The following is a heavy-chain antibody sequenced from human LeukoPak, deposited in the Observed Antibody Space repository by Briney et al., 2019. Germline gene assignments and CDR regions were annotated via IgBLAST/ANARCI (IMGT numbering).Heavy chain of an antibody. CDR1: GCAFSDHG. V-gene: IGHV1-18*04. CDR2: ISGYNGHT. D-gene: IGHD5-18*01. J-gene: IGHJ4*02. CDR3: ARVPDPRNTYGYNDK. Sequence: ASVKVSCTASGCAFSDHGVNWVRQAPGQGLEWMGWISGYNGHTSYAQKFQGRVMVTTDRSTSTAYLELRSLRSDDTAVYYCARVPDPRNTYGYNDKWGQGTLVTVSS.